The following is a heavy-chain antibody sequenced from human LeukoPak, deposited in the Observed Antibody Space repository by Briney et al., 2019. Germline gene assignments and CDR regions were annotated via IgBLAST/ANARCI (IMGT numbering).Heavy chain of an antibody. Sequence: SETLSLTCTVSGYSISSGYYWGWIRQPPGKGLEWIQSVYHSGSTYYNPSLKSRVTISVDTSKNQISLKLSSVTAADTAVYYCARDGSRKFYGSGSRNWFDPWGQGTLVTVSS. CDR2: VYHSGST. CDR1: GYSISSGYY. J-gene: IGHJ5*02. V-gene: IGHV4-38-2*02. D-gene: IGHD3-10*01. CDR3: ARDGSRKFYGSGSRNWFDP.